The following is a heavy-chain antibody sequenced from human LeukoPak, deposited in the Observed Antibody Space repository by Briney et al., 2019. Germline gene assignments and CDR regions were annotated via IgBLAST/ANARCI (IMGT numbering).Heavy chain of an antibody. V-gene: IGHV1-2*02. Sequence: GASVKVSCKASGYTFTGYYMHWVRQAPGQGLEWMGWINPNSGGTNYAQKFQGRVTMTRDTSISTAYMELSRLRSDDTAVYYCARGNHVRGPLVGITIFGVVTGYWGQGTLVTVPS. D-gene: IGHD3-3*01. CDR1: GYTFTGYY. CDR3: ARGNHVRGPLVGITIFGVVTGY. CDR2: INPNSGGT. J-gene: IGHJ4*02.